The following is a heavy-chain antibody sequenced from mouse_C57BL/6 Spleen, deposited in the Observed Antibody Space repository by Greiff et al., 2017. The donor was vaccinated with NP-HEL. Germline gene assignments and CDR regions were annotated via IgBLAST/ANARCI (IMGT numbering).Heavy chain of an antibody. D-gene: IGHD2-1*01. J-gene: IGHJ4*01. CDR2: IDPENGDT. Sequence: EVQLQQSGAELVRPGASVKLSCTASGFNIKDDYMHWVKQRPEQGLEWIGWIDPENGDTEYASKFQGKATITAYTSANTAYLQLSSLASEDTAVYYCTTGWNYGNYKGYAMDYWGQGTSVTVSS. CDR1: GFNIKDDY. CDR3: TTGWNYGNYKGYAMDY. V-gene: IGHV14-4*01.